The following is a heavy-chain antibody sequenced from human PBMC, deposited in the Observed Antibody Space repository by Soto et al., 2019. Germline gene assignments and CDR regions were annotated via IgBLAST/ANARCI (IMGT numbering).Heavy chain of an antibody. V-gene: IGHV3-73*01. CDR2: VRSKANSYAT. J-gene: IGHJ4*02. D-gene: IGHD6-13*01. Sequence: EVQLVESGGGLVQPGGSLKLSCAASGFTFSGCAMHWVRQASGKGLEWVGRVRSKANSYATDYSASVKGRFTICRDDSKNTAYLELNSLTTEDTAVYYCSRYSSSWSNYFDYWGQGALFTVSS. CDR1: GFTFSGCA. CDR3: SRYSSSWSNYFDY.